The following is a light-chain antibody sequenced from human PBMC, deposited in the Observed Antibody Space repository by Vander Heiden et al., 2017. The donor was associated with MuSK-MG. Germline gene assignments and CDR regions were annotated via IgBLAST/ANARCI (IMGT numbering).Light chain of an antibody. CDR3: QHYNNWPLT. J-gene: IGKJ5*01. CDR2: CAS. Sequence: ERVMTQSPATLSVSPGERATLSCRASQSVTSNFSWYQQKPGQAPSLLIYCASTRPTGIPARFSGSGSGTEFTLTIRSLQSEDFAVYFCQHYNNWPLTFGQGTRLEIK. CDR1: QSVTSN. V-gene: IGKV3-15*01.